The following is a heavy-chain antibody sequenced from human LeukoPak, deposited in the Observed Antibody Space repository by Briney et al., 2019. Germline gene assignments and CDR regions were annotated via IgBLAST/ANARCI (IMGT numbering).Heavy chain of an antibody. CDR1: GGSFSGYY. Sequence: SETLSLTCAVYGGSFSGYYWSWIRQPPGKGLEWIGEINHSGSTNYNPSLKSRVTISVDTSKNQFSLKLSSVTAADTAVYYCARRAAYYYGSGSYYKHYYGMDVWGQGTTVTVSS. D-gene: IGHD3-10*01. V-gene: IGHV4-34*01. CDR2: INHSGST. J-gene: IGHJ6*02. CDR3: ARRAAYYYGSGSYYKHYYGMDV.